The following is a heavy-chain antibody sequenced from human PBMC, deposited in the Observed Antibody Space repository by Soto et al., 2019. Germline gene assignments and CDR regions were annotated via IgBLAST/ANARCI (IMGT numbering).Heavy chain of an antibody. CDR3: TIVPAANDAFDI. J-gene: IGHJ3*02. CDR1: GFTFSSHS. Sequence: GGSLRLSCAASGFTFSSHSMNWVRQAPGKGLEWVSSISSSGSYIYYADSVKGRFTISRDNAKNSLYLQMNSLRAEDTAVYYCTIVPAANDAFDIWGQGTMVTVSS. D-gene: IGHD2-2*01. CDR2: ISSSGSYI. V-gene: IGHV3-21*01.